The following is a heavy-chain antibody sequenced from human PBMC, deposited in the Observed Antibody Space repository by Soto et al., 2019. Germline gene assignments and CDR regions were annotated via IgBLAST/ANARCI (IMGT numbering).Heavy chain of an antibody. CDR3: ARHKDAGSDRGGMDV. D-gene: IGHD6-25*01. CDR2: VHYSGSI. Sequence: QVQLQESGPGLLRPSETLSLTCTVSGGSISNFYWTWIRQPPGKGLEWIGNVHYSGSINYNPSLKSRLTTSVDTAKNQLSLNLSSVTAADTAVYYCARHKDAGSDRGGMDVWGQGTTVTVFS. J-gene: IGHJ6*02. CDR1: GGSISNFY. V-gene: IGHV4-59*08.